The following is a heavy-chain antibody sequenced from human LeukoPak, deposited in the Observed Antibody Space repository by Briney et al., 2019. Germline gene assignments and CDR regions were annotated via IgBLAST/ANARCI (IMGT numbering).Heavy chain of an antibody. CDR3: ASPAAGTNSDY. D-gene: IGHD6-13*01. CDR1: GITFSGYY. Sequence: GGSLRLSCAASGITFSGYYMSWIRQAPGQGLEWFSYISSSSGYTNYADSVKGRFTISRDNAKNSPYLQMNSLTAEDTAVYYCASPAAGTNSDYWGQGTLVTVSS. J-gene: IGHJ4*02. V-gene: IGHV3-11*03. CDR2: ISSSSGYT.